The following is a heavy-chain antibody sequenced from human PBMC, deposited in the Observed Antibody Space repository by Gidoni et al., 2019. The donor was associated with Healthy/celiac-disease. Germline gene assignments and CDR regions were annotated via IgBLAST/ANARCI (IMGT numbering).Heavy chain of an antibody. CDR2: IYYRGST. V-gene: IGHV4-31*03. J-gene: IGHJ4*02. CDR3: ARERLVWGEGGFDY. D-gene: IGHD6-6*01. Sequence: QVQLQESGPGLVKPSQTLSRTCTVSGGSISSGGYYWSWIRQHPGKGLEWIGYIYYRGSTYYNPSLKSRVTISVDTSKNQFSLKLSSVTAADTAVYYCARERLVWGEGGFDYWGQGTLVTVSS. CDR1: GGSISSGGYY.